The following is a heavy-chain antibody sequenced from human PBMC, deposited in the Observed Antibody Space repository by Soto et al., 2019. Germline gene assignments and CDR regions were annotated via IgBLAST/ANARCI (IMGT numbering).Heavy chain of an antibody. CDR1: GGSISSGDYY. J-gene: IGHJ3*02. CDR2: IYYSGST. D-gene: IGHD3-22*01. CDR3: ARGGYTNYYDSSGYYFNPSGFDI. Sequence: SETLSLTCTVSGGSISSGDYYWSWIRQPPGKGLEWIGYIYYSGSTYYNPSLKSRVTISVDTSKNQFSLKLSSVTAADTAVYYCARGGYTNYYDSSGYYFNPSGFDIWGQGTMVTVSS. V-gene: IGHV4-30-4*01.